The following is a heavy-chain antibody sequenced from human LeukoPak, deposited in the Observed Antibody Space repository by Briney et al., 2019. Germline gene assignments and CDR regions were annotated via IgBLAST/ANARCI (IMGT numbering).Heavy chain of an antibody. CDR3: ARDASYCGGDCYLGLEDY. CDR2: ISSSSSYI. CDR1: GFTFSSYS. D-gene: IGHD2-21*01. Sequence: PGGSLRLSCAASGFTFSSYSMNWVRQAPGKGLEWVSSISSSSSYIYYADSVKGRFTITRYNAKNSLYLQMNSLRAEDTAVYYCARDASYCGGDCYLGLEDYWGQGTLVTVSS. J-gene: IGHJ4*02. V-gene: IGHV3-21*01.